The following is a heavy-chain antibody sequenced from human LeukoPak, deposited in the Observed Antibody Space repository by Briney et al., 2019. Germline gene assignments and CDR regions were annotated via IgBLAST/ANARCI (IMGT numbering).Heavy chain of an antibody. CDR2: ISSISTYI. J-gene: IGHJ3*02. D-gene: IGHD3-9*01. CDR1: GFTFSNYS. CDR3: ARGVTIIGDDAFDI. Sequence: PGGSLRLSCTTSGFTFSNYSMNWVRQAPGKGLEWVSSISSISTYIYYADSVKGRFTISRDNARNSLYLQMNSLRAEDTAVYYCARGVTIIGDDAFDIWGQGTMVTVSS. V-gene: IGHV3-21*01.